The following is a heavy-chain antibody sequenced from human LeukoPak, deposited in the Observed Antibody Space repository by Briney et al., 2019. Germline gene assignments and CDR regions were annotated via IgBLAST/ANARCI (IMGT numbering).Heavy chain of an antibody. CDR2: ISYDGSNK. J-gene: IGHJ4*02. Sequence: GGSLRLSCEASGFTFSSYGMHWVRQAPGKGLEWVAVISYDGSNKYYADSVKGRFTISRDNSKNTLYLQMNSLRAEDTAVYYCAGGKYFDYWGQGTLVTVSS. D-gene: IGHD1-26*01. CDR1: GFTFSSYG. V-gene: IGHV3-30*03. CDR3: AGGKYFDY.